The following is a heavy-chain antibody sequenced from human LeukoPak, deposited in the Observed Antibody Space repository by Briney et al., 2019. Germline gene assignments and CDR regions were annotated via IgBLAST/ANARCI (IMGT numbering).Heavy chain of an antibody. CDR3: GKDVLAGGLDV. CDR2: ISGSGGAT. V-gene: IGHV3-23*01. Sequence: GGSLRLSCAASGFTFSSYAMTWVRQTPGKGLEWVSAISGSGGATYHADSVKGRFTISRDNAKNSLYLQMNSLRAEDTALYYCGKDVLAGGLDVWGQGTTVTVSS. CDR1: GFTFSSYA. J-gene: IGHJ6*02.